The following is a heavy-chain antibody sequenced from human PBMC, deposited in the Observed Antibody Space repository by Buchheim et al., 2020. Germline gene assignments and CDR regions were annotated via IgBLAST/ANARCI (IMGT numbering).Heavy chain of an antibody. CDR3: VTSGSYYYYAMDV. V-gene: IGHV3-74*01. J-gene: IGHJ6*02. CDR2: INSDGRTT. Sequence: EVQLVESGGGLVQPGGSLRHSCAASGFTFSSYWMHWVRQAPGKGLVCVARINSDGRTTTYADSVKGRFTISRANAMNTLYLQMNSLRAEDTAVYYCVTSGSYYYYAMDVWGQGTT. D-gene: IGHD3-22*01. CDR1: GFTFSSYW.